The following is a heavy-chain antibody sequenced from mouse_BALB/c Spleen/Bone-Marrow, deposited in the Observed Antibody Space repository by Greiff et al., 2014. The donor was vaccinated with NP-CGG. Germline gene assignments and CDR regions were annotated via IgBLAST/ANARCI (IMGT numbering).Heavy chain of an antibody. CDR1: GFTFSSFG. Sequence: DVMLVESGGGLVQPGGSRKLSCAASGFTFSSFGMHWVRQAPEKGLEWVAYISSGSSTIYYAVTVKGRFTISRDNPKNTLFLQMTRLRSEDTAMYYCARYGYYDAMDYWGQGTSVTVSS. J-gene: IGHJ4*01. V-gene: IGHV5-17*02. CDR3: ARYGYYDAMDY. CDR2: ISSGSSTI. D-gene: IGHD2-2*01.